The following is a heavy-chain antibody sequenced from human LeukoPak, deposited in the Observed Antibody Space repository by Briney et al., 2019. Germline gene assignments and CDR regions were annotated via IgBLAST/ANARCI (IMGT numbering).Heavy chain of an antibody. J-gene: IGHJ4*02. CDR2: IYYTGST. CDR1: GGSISSSSYY. D-gene: IGHD6-19*01. CDR3: ARHSSGWYSRFDY. Sequence: SETLSLTCTVPGGSISSSSYYWGWIRQPPGKGLEWIGSIYYTGSTYYNPSLKSRVTISVDTSKNQFSLKLSSVTAADTAVYYCARHSSGWYSRFDYWGQGTLVTVSS. V-gene: IGHV4-39*01.